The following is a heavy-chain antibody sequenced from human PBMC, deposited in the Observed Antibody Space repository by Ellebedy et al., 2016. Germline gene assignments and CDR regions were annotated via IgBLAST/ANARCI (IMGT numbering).Heavy chain of an antibody. CDR2: ITGSGGGT. CDR1: GFTFSSYA. Sequence: GGSLRLSCAASGFTFSSYAMSWVRQAPGKGLEWVSGITGSGGGTYYADSVKGRFTISRDNSKNTLYLQMKSLRAEDTAVYYCAKRHAVAAMAFDYWGQGTLVTVSS. CDR3: AKRHAVAAMAFDY. V-gene: IGHV3-23*01. D-gene: IGHD6-19*01. J-gene: IGHJ4*02.